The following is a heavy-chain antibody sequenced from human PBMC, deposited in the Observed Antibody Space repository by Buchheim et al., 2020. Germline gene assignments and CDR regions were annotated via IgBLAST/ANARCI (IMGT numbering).Heavy chain of an antibody. J-gene: IGHJ6*02. CDR2: IRYDGSNK. CDR1: GFTFSSYG. V-gene: IGHV3-30*02. Sequence: QVQLVESGGGVVQPGRSLRLSCAASGFTFSSYGMHWVRQAPGKGLEWVAFIRYDGSNKYYADSVEGRFTISRDNSKNTLYLQMNSLRAEDTAVYYCAEDGNWNDSPGASYYYYGMDVWGQGTT. CDR3: AEDGNWNDSPGASYYYYGMDV. D-gene: IGHD1-20*01.